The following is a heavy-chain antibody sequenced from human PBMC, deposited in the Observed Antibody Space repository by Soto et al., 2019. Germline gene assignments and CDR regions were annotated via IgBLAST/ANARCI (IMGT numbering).Heavy chain of an antibody. CDR3: AHRRNYDGSWNEGVFDY. J-gene: IGHJ4*02. D-gene: IGHD3-16*01. Sequence: QITLKESGPTLVKPTQTLTLTCTFSGFSLTSRPVGVGWVRQPPGKALEWLAFIYWDDDKRYSPSLRSTLTVTKXXSXNXEVLTLTNMDPVDTATYYCAHRRNYDGSWNEGVFDYWGQGILVTVSS. CDR2: IYWDDDK. V-gene: IGHV2-5*02. CDR1: GFSLTSRPVG.